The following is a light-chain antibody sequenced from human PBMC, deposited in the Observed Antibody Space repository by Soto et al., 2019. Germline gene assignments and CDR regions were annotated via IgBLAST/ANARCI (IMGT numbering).Light chain of an antibody. V-gene: IGKV1-5*03. Sequence: DIQMTQSPSTLPASVGDRVTITCRASQTINSWLAWYQQKPGKSPKLLIYKASSLKSGVPSRFSGSGSGTEFLFTISRLQPEDFATYYCQQYSTYPAWTFGQGTKVEIK. CDR1: QTINSW. J-gene: IGKJ1*01. CDR2: KAS. CDR3: QQYSTYPAWT.